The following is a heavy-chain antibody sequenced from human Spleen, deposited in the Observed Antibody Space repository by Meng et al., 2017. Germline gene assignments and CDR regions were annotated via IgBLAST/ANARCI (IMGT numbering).Heavy chain of an antibody. CDR1: AFSLSTSGVG. CDR3: AHRRVATILWDY. Sequence: SGPTLVKPTQTLTLTCTFSAFSLSTSGVGVGWIRQPPGKALEWLALIYWDDDKRYSPSLKSRLTITKDTSKNQVVLTMTNMDPVDTATYYCAHRRVATILWDYRGQGTLVTVSS. J-gene: IGHJ4*02. CDR2: IYWDDDK. V-gene: IGHV2-5*02. D-gene: IGHD5-12*01.